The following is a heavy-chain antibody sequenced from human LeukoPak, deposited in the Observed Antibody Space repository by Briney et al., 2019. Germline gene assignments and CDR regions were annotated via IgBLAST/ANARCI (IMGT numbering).Heavy chain of an antibody. CDR2: IYSGGST. CDR1: GFTVNNNY. V-gene: IGHV3-53*01. CDR3: ARYSGYGQLDY. D-gene: IGHD5-12*01. J-gene: IGHJ4*02. Sequence: GGSLRLSCVASGFTVNNNYMNWVRQGPGKGLEWVSVIYSGGSTYYADSVKGRFTISRDNSKNTLYLQMNSLRAEDTAVYYCARYSGYGQLDYWGQGTLVTVSS.